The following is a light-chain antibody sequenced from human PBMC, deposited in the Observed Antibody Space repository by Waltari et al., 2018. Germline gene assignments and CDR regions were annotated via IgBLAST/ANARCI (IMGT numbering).Light chain of an antibody. J-gene: IGKJ1*01. CDR3: LQDYNYPWT. V-gene: IGKV1-6*01. CDR2: AAS. CDR1: QGIRYD. Sequence: AIQMTQSPSSLSASVGDKVTITCRASQGIRYDLGWYQQKPGKAPKLLIYAASSLQSGVPSRFSGGGAGTEFTLTISSLQPEEFATYYCLQDYNYPWTFGQGTKVEIK.